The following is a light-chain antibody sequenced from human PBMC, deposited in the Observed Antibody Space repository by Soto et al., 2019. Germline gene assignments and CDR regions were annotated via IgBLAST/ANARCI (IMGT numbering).Light chain of an antibody. CDR1: QSVSSH. Sequence: EIVMTQSPATLCVSPGEGATVSCRASQSVSSHLAWYQHKPGQAPRLLFYDASTRATGIPARFSGSGSGTDFTLTISRLEPEDFAVYYCQHYRSARFTFGPGTRLAIK. J-gene: IGKJ5*01. CDR2: DAS. CDR3: QHYRSARFT. V-gene: IGKV3-15*01.